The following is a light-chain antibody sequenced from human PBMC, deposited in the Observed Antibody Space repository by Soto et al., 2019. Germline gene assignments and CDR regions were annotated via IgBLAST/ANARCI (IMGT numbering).Light chain of an antibody. CDR1: SSNIGAGYD. CDR3: QSYDSSLSAVV. Sequence: QLVLTQPPSVSGAPGQRDTISCTGSSSNIGAGYDVHWYQQLPGTAPKLLIYGNSNRPSGVPDRFSGSKSGTSASLAITGLQAEDEADYYCQSYDSSLSAVVFGGGTKLTVL. V-gene: IGLV1-40*01. CDR2: GNS. J-gene: IGLJ2*01.